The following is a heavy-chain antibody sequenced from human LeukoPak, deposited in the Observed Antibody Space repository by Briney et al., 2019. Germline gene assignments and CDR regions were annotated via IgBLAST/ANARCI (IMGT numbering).Heavy chain of an antibody. D-gene: IGHD6-6*01. CDR1: GFTFDDYA. Sequence: GRSLRLSCAASGFTFDDYATHWVRQAPGKGLEWVSGISWNSGSIGYADSVKGRFTISRDNAKNSLYLQMNSLRAEDTALYYCAKDMRSSSSYYFDYWGQGTLVTVSS. CDR3: AKDMRSSSSYYFDY. V-gene: IGHV3-9*01. J-gene: IGHJ4*02. CDR2: ISWNSGSI.